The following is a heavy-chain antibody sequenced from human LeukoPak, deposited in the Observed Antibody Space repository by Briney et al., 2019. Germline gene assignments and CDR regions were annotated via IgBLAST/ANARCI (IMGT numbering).Heavy chain of an antibody. CDR2: IRYDGSNK. CDR1: GFTFSSYG. V-gene: IGHV3-30*02. CDR3: AKGNGYSYGRYYFDY. J-gene: IGHJ4*02. D-gene: IGHD5-18*01. Sequence: PGGSLRLSCAASGFTFSSYGMHWVRQAPGRGLEWVAFIRYDGSNKYYADSVKGRFTISRDNSKNTLYLQVNSLRAEDTAVYYCAKGNGYSYGRYYFDYWGQGTLVTVSS.